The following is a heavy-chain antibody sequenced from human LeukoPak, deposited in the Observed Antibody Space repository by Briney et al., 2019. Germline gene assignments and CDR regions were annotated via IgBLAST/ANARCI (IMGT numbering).Heavy chain of an antibody. CDR1: GFTFSSYG. D-gene: IGHD4-17*01. CDR2: ISYDGSNK. V-gene: IGHV3-30*18. J-gene: IGHJ3*02. CDR3: AKDATGDGFDI. Sequence: GGSLRLSCAASGFTFSSYGRHWVRQAPGKGLEWVAVISYDGSNKYYADSAKGRFTISRDNSKNTLYLQINSLRAEDTAVYYGAKDATGDGFDIWVQGTMVTVSS.